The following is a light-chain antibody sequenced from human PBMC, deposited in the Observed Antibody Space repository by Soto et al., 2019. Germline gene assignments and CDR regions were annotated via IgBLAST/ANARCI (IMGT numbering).Light chain of an antibody. CDR1: NSNIGSNT. J-gene: IGLJ2*01. CDR2: SDN. CDR3: AAWDDSRSGLVV. Sequence: QSVLTQPPSTSGTPGQRVTMSCSGSNSNIGSNTVYWYQQLPGTAPNLLIHSDNQRPSGVPDRFSASKSGTSAALAISGLQSDDEADYYCAAWDDSRSGLVVFGGGTKLTVL. V-gene: IGLV1-44*01.